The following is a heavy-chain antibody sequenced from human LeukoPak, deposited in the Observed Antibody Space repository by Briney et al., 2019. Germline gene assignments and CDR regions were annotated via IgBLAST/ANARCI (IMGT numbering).Heavy chain of an antibody. CDR3: AREVGYNNYYYYMDV. V-gene: IGHV4-4*02. J-gene: IGHJ6*03. Sequence: SETLSLTCAVSGGSISSSNWWSWVRQPPGEGLEWIGEIYHSGSTNYNPSLKSRVTISVDKSKNQFSLKLSSVTAADTAVYYCAREVGYNNYYYYMDVWVKGTTVTVSS. CDR1: GGSISSSNW. D-gene: IGHD5-24*01. CDR2: IYHSGST.